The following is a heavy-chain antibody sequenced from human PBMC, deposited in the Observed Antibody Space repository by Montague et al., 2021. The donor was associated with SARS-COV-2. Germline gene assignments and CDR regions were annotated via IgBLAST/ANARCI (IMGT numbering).Heavy chain of an antibody. J-gene: IGHJ5*02. D-gene: IGHD3-16*02. CDR3: ARGYDYVWGSYRYLHWFDP. V-gene: IGHV4-34*01. CDR2: INHSGST. CDR1: SGSFSGYY. Sequence: SETLSLTCAVYSGSFSGYYWSWIRQPPGKGLEWIGEINHSGSTNYNPSLKSRVTISVDTSKNQFSLKLSSVTAAGTAVYYCARGYDYVWGSYRYLHWFDPWGQGTLVTVSS.